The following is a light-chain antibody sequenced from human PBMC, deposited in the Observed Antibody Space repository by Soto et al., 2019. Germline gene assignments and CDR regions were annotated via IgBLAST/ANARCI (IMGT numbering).Light chain of an antibody. CDR2: KAS. V-gene: IGKV1-5*03. J-gene: IGKJ4*01. CDR3: QQYTSYPLT. Sequence: DIQMTQSPSSLSASVGDRVTITCRASQSISSWLAWDQQKPGKAPKLLIYKASSLEGGVPSRFSGSGSGTEFTLTISSLQPDDFETYSCQQYTSYPLTFGGGTKVEIK. CDR1: QSISSW.